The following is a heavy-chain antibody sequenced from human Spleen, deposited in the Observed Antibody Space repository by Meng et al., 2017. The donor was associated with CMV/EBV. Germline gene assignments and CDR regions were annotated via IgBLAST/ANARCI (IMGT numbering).Heavy chain of an antibody. CDR2: INPNSGGT. D-gene: IGHD6-13*01. CDR1: GYTFTGYY. J-gene: IGHJ4*02. Sequence: SVNVSCKASGYTFTGYYMHWVRQAPGQGLEWMGWINPNSGGTNYAQKFQGRVTMTRDTSISTTYMELSRLRSDDPAVYYCARGARAAGTDEYFDYWGQGTLVTVSS. V-gene: IGHV1-2*02. CDR3: ARGARAAGTDEYFDY.